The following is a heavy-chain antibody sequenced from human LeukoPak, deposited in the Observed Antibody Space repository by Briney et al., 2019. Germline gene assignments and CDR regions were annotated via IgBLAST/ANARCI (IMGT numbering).Heavy chain of an antibody. Sequence: GGSLRLSCAASGSTFSSYSMNWVRQAPGKGLEWVSSISSSSSYIYYADSVKGRFTISRDNAKNSLYLQMNSLRAEGTAVYYCARALYYYDSSGYQPFDYWGQGTLVTVSS. J-gene: IGHJ4*02. V-gene: IGHV3-21*01. CDR3: ARALYYYDSSGYQPFDY. D-gene: IGHD3-22*01. CDR2: ISSSSSYI. CDR1: GSTFSSYS.